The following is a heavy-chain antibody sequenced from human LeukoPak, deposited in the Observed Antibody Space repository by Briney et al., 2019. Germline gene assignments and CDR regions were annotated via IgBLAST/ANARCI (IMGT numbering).Heavy chain of an antibody. D-gene: IGHD3-22*01. CDR2: INPNSGGT. CDR1: GYTFTGYY. J-gene: IGHJ6*02. Sequence: ASVKVSCKASGYTFTGYYMHWVRQAPGQGLEWMGWINPNSGGTNYAQKFQGRVTMTRDTSISTAYMELSRLRSDDTAVYYCAADPRYYYDSSGSTLDVWGQGTTVTVSS. V-gene: IGHV1-2*02. CDR3: AADPRYYYDSSGSTLDV.